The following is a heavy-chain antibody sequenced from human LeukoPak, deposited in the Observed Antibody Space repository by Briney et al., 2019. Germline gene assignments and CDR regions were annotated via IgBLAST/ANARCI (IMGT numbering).Heavy chain of an antibody. CDR3: ARPASPLGYCSGGSCYDYFDY. V-gene: IGHV1-18*01. CDR1: GYTFTSYG. CDR2: ISAYNGNT. D-gene: IGHD2-15*01. J-gene: IGHJ4*02. Sequence: ASVKVSCKASGYTFTSYGISWVRQAPGQGLEWMGWISAYNGNTNYAQKLQGRVTMTTDTSTSTAYMELRSLRSDDTAVYYCARPASPLGYCSGGSCYDYFDYWGQGILVTVSS.